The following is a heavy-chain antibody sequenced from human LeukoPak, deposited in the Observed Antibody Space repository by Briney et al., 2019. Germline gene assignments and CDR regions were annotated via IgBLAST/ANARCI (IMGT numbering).Heavy chain of an antibody. D-gene: IGHD3-22*01. CDR2: ISYYGGNT. CDR3: VKDRTFSDYSFFDY. J-gene: IGHJ4*02. V-gene: IGHV3-64D*06. Sequence: GGSLRLSCSASGFTFSSYGMHWVRQAPGKGLEYVSAISYYGGNTYYADSVKGSFTISRDNSKNTLYLQMSSLRAEDTAVYYCVKDRTFSDYSFFDYWGQGTLVTVSS. CDR1: GFTFSSYG.